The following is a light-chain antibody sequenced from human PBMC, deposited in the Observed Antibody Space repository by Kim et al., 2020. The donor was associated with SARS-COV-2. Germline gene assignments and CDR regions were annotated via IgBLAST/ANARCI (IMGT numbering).Light chain of an antibody. J-gene: IGLJ3*02. Sequence: QSVLTQPPSASGTPGQRVTISCSGSSSNIGSNYVSWYQQLPGTAPKLLIYRNNQRPSGVPDRFSGSKSGTSASPAISGLRSEDEADYYCAAWDDSLRGRVFGGGTQLTVL. CDR3: AAWDDSLRGRV. CDR2: RNN. V-gene: IGLV1-47*01. CDR1: SSNIGSNY.